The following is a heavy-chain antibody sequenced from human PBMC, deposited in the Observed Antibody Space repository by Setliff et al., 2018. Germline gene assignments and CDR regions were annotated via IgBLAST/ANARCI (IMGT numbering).Heavy chain of an antibody. CDR2: ISAYSGKA. V-gene: IGHV1-18*01. D-gene: IGHD2-2*01. CDR3: SRLVRYCTTTSCQRLSGDEY. Sequence: ASVKVSCKASGYTFSDYGITWVWQAPGQGLEWMGWISAYSGKAYYAQKLQDRATMTTDTSTGTAYLELRSLRSDDTAVYYCSRLVRYCTTTSCQRLSGDEYWGQGTLVTVSS. J-gene: IGHJ4*02. CDR1: GYTFSDYG.